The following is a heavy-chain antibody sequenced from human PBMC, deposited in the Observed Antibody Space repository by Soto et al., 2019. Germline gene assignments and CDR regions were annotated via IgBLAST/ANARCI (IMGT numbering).Heavy chain of an antibody. CDR1: GFSLSTSGVG. CDR2: IYWDDDK. Sequence: QITLKESGPTLVKPTQTLTLTCTFSGFSLSTSGVGVGWIRQPPGKALEWLALIYWDDDKRYSPSLKSRLTITKETSKNQVVLTMPNMDPVDTATYYCAHRPSYCSGGSCYSGFDYWGQRTLVTVSS. D-gene: IGHD2-15*01. V-gene: IGHV2-5*02. J-gene: IGHJ4*02. CDR3: AHRPSYCSGGSCYSGFDY.